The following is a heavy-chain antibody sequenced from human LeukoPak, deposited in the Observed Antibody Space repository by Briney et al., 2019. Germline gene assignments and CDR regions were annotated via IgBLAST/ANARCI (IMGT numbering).Heavy chain of an antibody. D-gene: IGHD6-13*01. CDR3: ARGRSSWSCAY. Sequence: GASVKVSCKASGGTFNSYAISWVRQAPGQGLEWMGGIIPIFGTANYAQKFQGRVTITADESTSTAYMELSSLRSEDTAVYYCARGRSSWSCAYWGQGTLVTVSS. V-gene: IGHV1-69*13. CDR2: IIPIFGTA. CDR1: GGTFNSYA. J-gene: IGHJ4*02.